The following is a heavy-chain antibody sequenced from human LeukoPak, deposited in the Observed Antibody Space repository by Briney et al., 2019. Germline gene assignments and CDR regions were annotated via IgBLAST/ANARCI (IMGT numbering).Heavy chain of an antibody. CDR1: GITFSSYS. J-gene: IGHJ6*02. Sequence: PGASLRLSCAGSGITFSSYSMNWVRQAPGKGLEWVSSIIPSSNSVYYEDSVKGRFTISRDNAKNSLYLQMNSLRAEDTAVYYCARGLRGAIYIVAVTRDGGMDVWGQGTTVTVSS. V-gene: IGHV3-21*01. CDR3: ARGLRGAIYIVAVTRDGGMDV. D-gene: IGHD2-21*02. CDR2: IIPSSNSV.